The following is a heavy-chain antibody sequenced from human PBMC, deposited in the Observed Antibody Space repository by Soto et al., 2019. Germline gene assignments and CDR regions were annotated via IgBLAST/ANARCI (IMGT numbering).Heavy chain of an antibody. V-gene: IGHV3-23*01. CDR1: GFTISTFA. CDR3: AKDAVYNDGLWLMDS. J-gene: IGHJ4*02. D-gene: IGHD2-21*01. Sequence: LRLSCAASGFTISTFAMTWVRQAPGKGLESVCGMTGSGATIHYADSVKGRFTISKDNSRNVLYLQMDYLRDEDTAVYYCAKDAVYNDGLWLMDSWGQGTLVTVSS. CDR2: MTGSGATI.